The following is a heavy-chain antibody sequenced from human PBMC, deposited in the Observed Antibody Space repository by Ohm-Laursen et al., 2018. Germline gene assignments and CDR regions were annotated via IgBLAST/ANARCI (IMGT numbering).Heavy chain of an antibody. CDR2: ATGSGRYT. CDR1: GFTFSGYA. J-gene: IGHJ6*02. V-gene: IGHV3-23*01. D-gene: IGHD2-8*01. CDR3: ARDDGAYARRSGMDV. Sequence: SLRLSCTASGFTFSGYAMSWVRQAPGKGLEWVSVATGSGRYTYYRDSVKGRFTISRDNSKNTLYLQMSSLRAEDTAIYYCARDDGAYARRSGMDVWGQGTTVTVSS.